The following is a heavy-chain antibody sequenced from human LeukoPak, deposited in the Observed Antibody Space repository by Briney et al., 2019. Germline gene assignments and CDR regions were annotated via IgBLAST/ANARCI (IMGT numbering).Heavy chain of an antibody. CDR2: IIPIFGTA. CDR3: ARDGPWERLRYGYFDY. V-gene: IGHV1-69*05. D-gene: IGHD1-26*01. J-gene: IGHJ4*02. Sequence: SVKVSCKASGGTFSSYAISWVRQAPGQGLEWMGRIIPIFGTANYAQKFQGRVTITTDESTSTAYMELGSLRSEDTAVYYCARDGPWERLRYGYFDYWGQGTLVTVSS. CDR1: GGTFSSYA.